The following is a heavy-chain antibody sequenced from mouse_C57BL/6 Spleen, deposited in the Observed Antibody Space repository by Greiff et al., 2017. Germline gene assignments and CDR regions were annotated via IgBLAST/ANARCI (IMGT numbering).Heavy chain of an antibody. CDR1: GYSITSGYY. Sequence: DVKLQESGPGLVKPSQSLSLTCSVTGYSITSGYYWNWIRQFPGNKLEWMGYISYDGSNNYNPSLKNRISITRDTSKNQFFLKLNSVTTEDTATYYCARYSNYFAYWGQGTLVTVSA. D-gene: IGHD2-5*01. CDR3: ARYSNYFAY. V-gene: IGHV3-6*01. CDR2: ISYDGSN. J-gene: IGHJ3*01.